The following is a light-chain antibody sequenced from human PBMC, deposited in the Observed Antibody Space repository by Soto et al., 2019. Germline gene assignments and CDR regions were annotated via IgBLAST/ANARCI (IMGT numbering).Light chain of an antibody. Sequence: DVVMTQSPLSLPVTTGEPASISCRSSHSLLHSNGYNYLDWYLQKPGQSPQLLIYLGSHRASGVPDRFSGSGSGTDFNLKISRVEAEDVGVYYCMQPLQTLITFGQGTRLEIK. CDR1: HSLLHSNGYNY. V-gene: IGKV2-28*01. J-gene: IGKJ5*01. CDR2: LGS. CDR3: MQPLQTLIT.